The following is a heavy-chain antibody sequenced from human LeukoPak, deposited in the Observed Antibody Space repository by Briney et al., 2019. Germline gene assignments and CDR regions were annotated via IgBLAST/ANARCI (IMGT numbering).Heavy chain of an antibody. Sequence: ASVKVSCKASGYTFTSYDINWVRQATGQGLEWMGWMNPNSGNTGYAQKFQGRVTITADESTSTAYMELSSLRSEDTAVYYCARGIQLWLNYFDYWGQGTLVTVSS. D-gene: IGHD5-18*01. J-gene: IGHJ4*02. CDR1: GYTFTSYD. CDR2: MNPNSGNT. V-gene: IGHV1-8*01. CDR3: ARGIQLWLNYFDY.